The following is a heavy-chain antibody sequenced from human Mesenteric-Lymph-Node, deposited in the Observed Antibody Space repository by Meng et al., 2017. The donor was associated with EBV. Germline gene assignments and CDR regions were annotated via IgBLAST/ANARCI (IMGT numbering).Heavy chain of an antibody. CDR2: INHSGST. V-gene: IGHV4-34*01. CDR1: GGSFGGNY. J-gene: IGHJ4*02. D-gene: IGHD6-19*01. Sequence: EQLHQVGAGRLKPSDTPSRTCGVTGGSFGGNYWTCIRPPQGKGLEWIGEINHSGSTNYNPSLKSRVTISLDTSKNQISLKLTSVTAADTAVYYCAKTGSSGWSDLDYWGRGILVTVSS. CDR3: AKTGSSGWSDLDY.